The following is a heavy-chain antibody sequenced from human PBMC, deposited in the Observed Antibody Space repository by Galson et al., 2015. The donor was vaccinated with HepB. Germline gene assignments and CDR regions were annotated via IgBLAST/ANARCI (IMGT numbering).Heavy chain of an antibody. D-gene: IGHD3-22*01. J-gene: IGHJ6*02. CDR2: IRSSGSYI. V-gene: IGHV3-21*01. CDR3: AREQYDNALVYHGLDV. Sequence: SLRLSCAASTFTFSDDNMNWVRQAPGKGLEWVSSIRSSGSYIKYADSVKGRFTISRDNVKNSLFLQMNSLRAEDTALYYCAREQYDNALVYHGLDVWGQGTTVIVSS. CDR1: TFTFSDDN.